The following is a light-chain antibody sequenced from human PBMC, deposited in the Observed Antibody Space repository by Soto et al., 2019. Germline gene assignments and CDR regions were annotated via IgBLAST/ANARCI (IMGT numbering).Light chain of an antibody. CDR2: GNS. CDR1: SSNIGAGYD. J-gene: IGLJ2*01. CDR3: QSYDSSLRV. V-gene: IGLV1-40*01. Sequence: QPVLTQPPSVSGAPGQRVTISCTGSSSNIGAGYDVHWYQQLPGTAPKLLIYGNSNRPSGVPDRFSGSKSGTSASLAINGLQAEDEADYYCQSYDSSLRVFGGGTKHTVL.